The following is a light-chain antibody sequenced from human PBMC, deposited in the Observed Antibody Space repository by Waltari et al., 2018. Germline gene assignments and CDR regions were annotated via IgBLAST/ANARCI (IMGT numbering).Light chain of an antibody. V-gene: IGKV3-15*01. CDR3: QQYNHWPPIT. Sequence: EIVMTQSPATLSVSPGERATFSCRASQSIADNLAWYQQKPAQAPRLLIYGASTRVTGVPARFRGSGSGTEFTLTISSLQSEDVAVDYCQQYNHWPPITFGQGTRLEIK. J-gene: IGKJ5*01. CDR1: QSIADN. CDR2: GAS.